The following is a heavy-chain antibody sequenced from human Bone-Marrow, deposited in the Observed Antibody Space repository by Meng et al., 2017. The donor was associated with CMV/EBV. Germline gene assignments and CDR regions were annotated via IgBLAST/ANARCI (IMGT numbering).Heavy chain of an antibody. CDR3: ANLGGDYDSSGYQMLRGGTFDY. Sequence: GGSLRLSCAASGFTFSSYGMHWVRQAPGKGLEWVAFIRYDGSNKYYADSVKGRFTISRDNSKNTLYLQMNSRRDEDAAVYYCANLGGDYDSSGYQMLRGGTFDYWGQGTLVTVSS. D-gene: IGHD3-22*01. CDR2: IRYDGSNK. J-gene: IGHJ4*02. CDR1: GFTFSSYG. V-gene: IGHV3-30*02.